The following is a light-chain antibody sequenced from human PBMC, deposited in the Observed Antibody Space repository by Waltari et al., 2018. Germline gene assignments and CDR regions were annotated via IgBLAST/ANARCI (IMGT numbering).Light chain of an antibody. J-gene: IGKJ2*01. Sequence: EIVMTQSPVPMSVSPGEGVTLSFTASESVGTDVAWYRHKPGQPPRLLIYFGSTRATGVPARISGSGSGTDFSLTISSLESEDFAFYYCQQSRQWPRRTFGQGTKLE. CDR3: QQSRQWPRRT. CDR1: ESVGTD. V-gene: IGKV3D-15*01. CDR2: FGS.